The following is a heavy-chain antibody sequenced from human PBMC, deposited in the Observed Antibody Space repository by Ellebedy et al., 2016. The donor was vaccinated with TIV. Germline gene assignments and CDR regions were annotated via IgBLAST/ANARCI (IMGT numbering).Heavy chain of an antibody. CDR3: AGPERAANSFDY. CDR2: IYHSGST. Sequence: SETLSLXXAVSGGSISSSNWWSWVRQPPGKGLEWIGEIYHSGSTNYNPSLKSRVTISVDKSKNQFSLKLSSVTAADTAVYYCAGPERAANSFDYWGQGTLVTVSS. CDR1: GGSISSSNW. D-gene: IGHD2-15*01. V-gene: IGHV4-4*02. J-gene: IGHJ4*02.